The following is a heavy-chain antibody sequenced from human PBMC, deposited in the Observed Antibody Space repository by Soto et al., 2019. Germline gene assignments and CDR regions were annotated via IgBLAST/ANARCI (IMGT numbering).Heavy chain of an antibody. J-gene: IGHJ4*02. D-gene: IGHD3-22*01. Sequence: GGSLRLSCAASGFTFSSYAMNWVRQAPGKGLEWVSYISTTSTYIYYADSVKGRFTISRDNAKNSLYLQMNSLRAEDTAVYYCATGQYYYDSSGYYYSWGQGTLVTVSS. V-gene: IGHV3-21*04. CDR3: ATGQYYYDSSGYYYS. CDR1: GFTFSSYA. CDR2: ISTTSTYI.